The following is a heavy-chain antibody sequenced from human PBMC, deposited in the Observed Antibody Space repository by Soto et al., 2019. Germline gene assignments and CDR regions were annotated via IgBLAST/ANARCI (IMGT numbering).Heavy chain of an antibody. D-gene: IGHD6-13*01. CDR1: GGSISSSSYY. J-gene: IGHJ6*04. CDR2: IYYSGST. V-gene: IGHV4-39*01. Sequence: PSETLSLTCTVSGGSISSSSYYWGWIRQAPGKGLEWIGSIYYSGSTYYNPSLKSRVTISVDTSRNQFSLKLSSVTAADTAVYYCARHNLYIAAAGTIYYYGMDVWGKGTTVTVS. CDR3: ARHNLYIAAAGTIYYYGMDV.